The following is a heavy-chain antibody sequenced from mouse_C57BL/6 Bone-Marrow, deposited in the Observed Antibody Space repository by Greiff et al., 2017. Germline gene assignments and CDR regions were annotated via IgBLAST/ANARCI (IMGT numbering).Heavy chain of an antibody. D-gene: IGHD1-1*01. V-gene: IGHV5-4*01. CDR2: ISDGGRYT. Sequence: EVQVVESGGGLVKPGGSLKLSCAASGFTFSSYAMSWVRQTPEKRLEWVATISDGGRYTYSPDNVKGRFTISRDNAKNNLYLQMSHLKSEDTAMYYCARAFYYYGSNYAMDYWGQGTSVTVSS. CDR3: ARAFYYYGSNYAMDY. CDR1: GFTFSSYA. J-gene: IGHJ4*01.